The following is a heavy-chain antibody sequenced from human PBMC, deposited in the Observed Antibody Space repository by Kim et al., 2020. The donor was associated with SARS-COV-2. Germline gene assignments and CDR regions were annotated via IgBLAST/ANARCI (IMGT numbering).Heavy chain of an antibody. J-gene: IGHJ4*02. CDR3: AREPVGDYPFDY. Sequence: YYADSVKGRFTISRDNAKNSLYLQMNSLRAEDTAVYYCAREPVGDYPFDYWGQGTLVTVSS. D-gene: IGHD4-17*01. V-gene: IGHV3-21*01.